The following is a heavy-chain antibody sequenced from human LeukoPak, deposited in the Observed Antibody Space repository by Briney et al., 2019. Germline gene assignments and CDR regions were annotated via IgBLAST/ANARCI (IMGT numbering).Heavy chain of an antibody. CDR3: VVGGPTGAFLDYYFDY. CDR2: IYHSGST. Sequence: SQTLSLTCTVSGGSISSGGYYWSWIRQPPGKGLEWIGYIYHSGSTYYNPSLKSRVTISVDRSKNQFSLKLSSVTAADTAVYYCVVGGPTGAFLDYYFDYWGQGTLVTVSS. J-gene: IGHJ4*02. D-gene: IGHD4-17*01. V-gene: IGHV4-30-2*01. CDR1: GGSISSGGYY.